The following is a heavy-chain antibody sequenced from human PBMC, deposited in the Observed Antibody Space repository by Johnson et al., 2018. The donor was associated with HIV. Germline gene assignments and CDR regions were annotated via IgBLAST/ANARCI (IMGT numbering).Heavy chain of an antibody. CDR3: ARAWYSSSAFDI. J-gene: IGHJ3*02. Sequence: EVLLLESGGGLVQPGGSLRLSCAASGFTFSSYDMHWVRQATGKGLEWVSAIGTAGDTYYPGSVKGRFTISRENAKNSLYLQMNSLRAEDTALYYCARAWYSSSAFDIWGQGTMVTVSS. D-gene: IGHD6-6*01. CDR1: GFTFSSYD. V-gene: IGHV3-13*01. CDR2: IGTAGDT.